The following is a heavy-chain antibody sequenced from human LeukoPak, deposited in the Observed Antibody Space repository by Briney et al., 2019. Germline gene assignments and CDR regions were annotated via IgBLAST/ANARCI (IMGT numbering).Heavy chain of an antibody. D-gene: IGHD6-13*01. CDR3: ARRGRYSSSWYVDYMDV. J-gene: IGHJ6*03. V-gene: IGHV1-2*02. Sequence: ASVKVSCKASGYTFTGYYMHWVRQAPGQGLEWMGWINPNSGGTNYAQKFQGRVTMTRDMSTSTVYMELSSLRSEDTAVYYCARRGRYSSSWYVDYMDVWGKGTTVTVSS. CDR1: GYTFTGYY. CDR2: INPNSGGT.